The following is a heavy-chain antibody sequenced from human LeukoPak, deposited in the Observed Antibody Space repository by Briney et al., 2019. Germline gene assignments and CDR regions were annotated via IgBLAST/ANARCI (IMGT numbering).Heavy chain of an antibody. CDR1: GDSISSGGYS. Sequence: SETLSLTCAVSGDSISSGGYSWSWIRQPPGKGLEWIGYIYHSGSTYYNPSLKSRVTISVDRSKNQFSLKLSSVTAADTAVYYCARGSYYDFWSGYYANWFDPWGQGTLVTVSS. CDR2: IYHSGST. V-gene: IGHV4-30-2*01. D-gene: IGHD3-3*01. J-gene: IGHJ5*02. CDR3: ARGSYYDFWSGYYANWFDP.